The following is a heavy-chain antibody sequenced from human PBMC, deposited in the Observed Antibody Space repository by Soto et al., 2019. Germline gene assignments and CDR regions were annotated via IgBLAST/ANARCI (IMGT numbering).Heavy chain of an antibody. CDR1: GGSFSGYY. CDR2: INHSGST. V-gene: IGHV4-34*01. Sequence: QVQLQQWGAGLLKPSETLSLTCAVYGGSFSGYYWSWIRQPPGKGLEWIGEINHSGSTNYNPSLKSRVTISVDTSKNQFSLKLSSVTAADTAVYYCARGPARYDFRSPGIDYWGQGTLVTVSS. J-gene: IGHJ4*02. CDR3: ARGPARYDFRSPGIDY. D-gene: IGHD3-3*01.